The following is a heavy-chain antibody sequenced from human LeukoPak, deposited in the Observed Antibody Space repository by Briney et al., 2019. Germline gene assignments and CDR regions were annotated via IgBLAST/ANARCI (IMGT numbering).Heavy chain of an antibody. Sequence: PSETLSLTCTVSGGSISSYYWSWIRQPPGKGLEGIGYIYYSGSTNYNPSLKSRVTISVDTSKNQFSLKLSSVTAADTAVYYCASARRSPTPFDYWGQGTLVTVSS. D-gene: IGHD6-6*01. CDR2: IYYSGST. V-gene: IGHV4-59*01. J-gene: IGHJ4*02. CDR3: ASARRSPTPFDY. CDR1: GGSISSYY.